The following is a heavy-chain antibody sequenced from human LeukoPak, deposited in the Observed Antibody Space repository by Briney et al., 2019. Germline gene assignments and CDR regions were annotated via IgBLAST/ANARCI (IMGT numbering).Heavy chain of an antibody. CDR2: INTNSGYT. CDR3: ARHLTTMTRGLAFDI. V-gene: IGHV1-2*02. CDR1: GYTFTGYF. D-gene: IGHD4-17*01. J-gene: IGHJ3*02. Sequence: ASVKVSCKASGYTFTGYFINWVRQAPGQGLEWMGWINTNSGYTNYAQNFQGRITMTRDTSISTVYMELSRLRSDDTAVFYCARHLTTMTRGLAFDIWGQGTMVTVSS.